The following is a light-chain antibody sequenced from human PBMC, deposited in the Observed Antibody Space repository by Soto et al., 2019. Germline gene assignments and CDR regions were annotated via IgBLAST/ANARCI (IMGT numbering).Light chain of an antibody. J-gene: IGLJ1*01. CDR2: EVS. Sequence: SALTQPASVSGSPGQSIPISCTGTSSDIGGYNYVSWYQQHPGKAPKLMLYEVSNRPSGVSNRFSGFKSGNTASLTITGLQAEDEADYYCNSYTSSSTLYVFGTGTKLTVL. CDR1: SSDIGGYNY. V-gene: IGLV2-14*01. CDR3: NSYTSSSTLYV.